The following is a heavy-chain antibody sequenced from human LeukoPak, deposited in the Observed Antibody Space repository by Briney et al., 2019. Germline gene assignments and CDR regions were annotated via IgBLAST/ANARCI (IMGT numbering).Heavy chain of an antibody. CDR1: GFTYCDYA. CDR3: IRELWNSGYENYFGY. Sequence: GGSLRLLCTVSGFTYCDYAMMWVRQAPGRGLEWVGCIRSKAYGVTTEYAASVKGRFIISRDDSKSIAYLQMNSLKTEDTAVYYCIRELWNSGYENYFGYWGQGTLVTVSS. J-gene: IGHJ4*02. D-gene: IGHD6-25*01. CDR2: IRSKAYGVTT. V-gene: IGHV3-49*04.